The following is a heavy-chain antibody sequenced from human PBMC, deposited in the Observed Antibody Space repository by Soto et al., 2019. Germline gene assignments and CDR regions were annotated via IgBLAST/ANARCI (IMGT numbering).Heavy chain of an antibody. V-gene: IGHV1-18*01. CDR3: ASETPSSGSHLGAFDI. CDR1: GYTFTSYG. CDR2: ISAYNGNT. D-gene: IGHD6-19*01. Sequence: ASVKVSCKASGYTFTSYGISWVRQAPGQGLEWMGWISAYNGNTNYAQKLQGRVTMTTDTSTSTAYMELRSLRSDDTAVYYCASETPSSGSHLGAFDIWGQGTMVTVSS. J-gene: IGHJ3*02.